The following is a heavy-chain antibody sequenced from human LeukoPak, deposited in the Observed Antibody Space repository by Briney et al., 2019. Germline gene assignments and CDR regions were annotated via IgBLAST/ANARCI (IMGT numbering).Heavy chain of an antibody. CDR3: ARATPNYYGMDV. D-gene: IGHD5-24*01. CDR2: IWYDGSNK. V-gene: IGHV3-33*01. J-gene: IGHJ6*02. CDR1: GFTFSSYG. Sequence: GRSLRLSCAASGFTFSSYGMHWVRQALGKGLEWVAVIWYDGSNKYYADSVKGRFTISRDNSKNTLYLQMNSLRAEDTAVYYCARATPNYYGMDVWGQGTTVTVSS.